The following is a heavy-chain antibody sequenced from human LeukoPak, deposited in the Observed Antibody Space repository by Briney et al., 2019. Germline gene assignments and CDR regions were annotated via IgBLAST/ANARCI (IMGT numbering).Heavy chain of an antibody. CDR2: ISSSSSYT. Sequence: GGSLRLSCAASGFTFDDYAMHWVRQAPGKGLEWVSYISSSSSYTNYADSVKGRFTISRDNAKNSLYLQMNSLRAEDTAVYYCARDLIAAAAYYYYGMDVWGQGTTVTVSS. CDR1: GFTFDDYA. D-gene: IGHD6-13*01. V-gene: IGHV3-11*05. CDR3: ARDLIAAAAYYYYGMDV. J-gene: IGHJ6*02.